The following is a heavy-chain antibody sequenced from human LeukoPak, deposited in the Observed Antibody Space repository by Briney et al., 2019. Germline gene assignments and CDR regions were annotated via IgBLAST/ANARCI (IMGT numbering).Heavy chain of an antibody. CDR2: IYYSGST. J-gene: IGHJ6*03. D-gene: IGHD5-24*01. V-gene: IGHV4-59*04. CDR3: ARVERPTDYYYYMDV. Sequence: SETLSLTCTVSGGSISSYYWSWIRQPPGKGLEWIGSIYYSGSTYYNPSLKSRVTMSVDTSKNQFSLKLSSVTAADTAVYYCARVERPTDYYYYMDVWGKGTTVTISS. CDR1: GGSISSYY.